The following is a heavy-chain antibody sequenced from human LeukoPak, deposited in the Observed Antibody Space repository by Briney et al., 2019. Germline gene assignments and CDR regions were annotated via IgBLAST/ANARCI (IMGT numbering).Heavy chain of an antibody. CDR3: ARTYSSSWYLADAFDI. D-gene: IGHD6-13*01. CDR1: GYSFTSYW. V-gene: IGHV5-51*01. Sequence: KAGESLKISCKGSGYSFTSYWIGWVRQMPGKGLEWMGIIYPGDSDTRYSPSFQGQVTISADKSISTAYLQWSSLKASDTAMYYCARTYSSSWYLADAFDIWGQGTMVTVSS. J-gene: IGHJ3*02. CDR2: IYPGDSDT.